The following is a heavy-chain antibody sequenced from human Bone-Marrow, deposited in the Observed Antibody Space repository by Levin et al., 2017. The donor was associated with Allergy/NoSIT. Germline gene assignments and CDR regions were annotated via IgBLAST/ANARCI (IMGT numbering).Heavy chain of an antibody. CDR2: IKEDGSEK. CDR1: GFIISNSW. D-gene: IGHD2-15*01. V-gene: IGHV3-7*01. Sequence: GSLRLSCAASGFIISNSWMSWVRQAPGKGLEWVASIKEDGSEKRYMDSVRGRFTISRDNAKNSLYLQMSSLRAEDTAVYYCGRGAGWWDYWGQGTLVTVSS. CDR3: GRGAGWWDY. J-gene: IGHJ4*02.